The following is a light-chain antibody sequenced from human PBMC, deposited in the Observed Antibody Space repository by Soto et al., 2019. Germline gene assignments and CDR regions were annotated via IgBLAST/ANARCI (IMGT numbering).Light chain of an antibody. CDR3: QHTTDFT. CDR2: DAS. J-gene: IGKJ2*01. V-gene: IGKV1-5*01. CDR1: SSSKW. Sequence: DIPMTQSPSTLAASVGDTVTMTCRSSSKWLAWYQKKPGKAPKLLIYDASNLERGVPPRFSGSTSGAESTLTITGLQPDDLGTYYCQHTTDFTFGQGTKVEIK.